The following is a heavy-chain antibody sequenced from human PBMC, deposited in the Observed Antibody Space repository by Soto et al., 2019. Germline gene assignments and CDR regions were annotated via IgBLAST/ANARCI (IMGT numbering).Heavy chain of an antibody. D-gene: IGHD3-22*01. Sequence: SETLSLTCTVSGGSISSGGYYWSWIRQHPGKGLEWIAYIYYSGSTNYNPSLKSRVTISVDTSKNQFSLRVSSVNAADTAVYYCARHHDKYDSSGHHLYWYIDFRGRGIRVTVAS. CDR3: ARHHDKYDSSGHHLYWYIDF. CDR1: GGSISSGGYY. CDR2: IYYSGST. V-gene: IGHV4-61*08. J-gene: IGHJ2*01.